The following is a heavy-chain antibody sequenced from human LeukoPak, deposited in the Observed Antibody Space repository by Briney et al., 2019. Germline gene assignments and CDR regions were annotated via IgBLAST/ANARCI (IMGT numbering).Heavy chain of an antibody. V-gene: IGHV3-48*01. J-gene: IGHJ4*02. D-gene: IGHD5-12*01. Sequence: GGSLRLSCAASGFTFSSYSMNWVRQAPGKGLEWISYIRSNSDTIYYADSVKGRFTISRDNAENSLYLQMSSQRAEDTAVYYCARDPRYSGYDYFDYWGQGTLVTVSS. CDR2: IRSNSDTI. CDR1: GFTFSSYS. CDR3: ARDPRYSGYDYFDY.